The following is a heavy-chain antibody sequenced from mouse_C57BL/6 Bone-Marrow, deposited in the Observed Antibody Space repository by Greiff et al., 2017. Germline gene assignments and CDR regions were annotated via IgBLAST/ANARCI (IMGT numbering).Heavy chain of an antibody. CDR3: ARGTPLYYGSSNWYFDV. D-gene: IGHD1-1*01. V-gene: IGHV1-76*01. CDR2: IYPGSGNT. Sequence: VHLVESGAELVRPGASVKLSCKASGYTFTDYYINWVKQRPGQGLEWIARIYPGSGNTYYNEKFKGKATLTAEKSSSTAYMQLSSLTSEDSAVYFCARGTPLYYGSSNWYFDVWGTGTTVTVSS. CDR1: GYTFTDYY. J-gene: IGHJ1*03.